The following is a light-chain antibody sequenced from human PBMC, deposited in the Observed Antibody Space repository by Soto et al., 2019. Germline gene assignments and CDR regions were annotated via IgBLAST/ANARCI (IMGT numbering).Light chain of an antibody. CDR3: VSFGGSNV. CDR2: EVS. Sequence: QSVLTQPPSASGSPGQSVTISCTGTSSDVGAYNYVSWYQQHPGKAPKLMIYEVSKRPSGVPDRFSGSKSGNTASLTVSGLQAEDEADYYCVSFGGSNVFGTGTKVT. CDR1: SSDVGAYNY. V-gene: IGLV2-8*01. J-gene: IGLJ1*01.